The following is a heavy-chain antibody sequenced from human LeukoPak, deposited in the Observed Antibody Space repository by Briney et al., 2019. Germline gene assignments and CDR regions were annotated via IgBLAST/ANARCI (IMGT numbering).Heavy chain of an antibody. D-gene: IGHD3-9*01. CDR2: ISGSDDST. V-gene: IGHV3-23*01. J-gene: IGHJ3*01. CDR3: SKQVDFDPADAFDV. Sequence: GGSLRLSCAASGFGFGSYAMGWVRQAPGKGLECVSAISGSDDSTYYADSVKGRFTTSRDKSKNTLYLQMNSLRAEDTAVYYCSKQVDFDPADAFDVWGQGTMVTVSS. CDR1: GFGFGSYA.